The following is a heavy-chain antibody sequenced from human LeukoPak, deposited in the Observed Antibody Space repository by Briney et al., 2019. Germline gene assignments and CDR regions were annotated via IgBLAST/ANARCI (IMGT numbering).Heavy chain of an antibody. CDR1: GFTFSSYA. CDR3: ARLIAVAGLNYYYYYMDV. CDR2: ISGSGGST. J-gene: IGHJ6*03. D-gene: IGHD6-19*01. V-gene: IGHV3-23*01. Sequence: GGSLRLSCEASGFTFSSYAMSWVRQAPGKGLEWVSAISGSGGSTYYADSVKGRFTISRDNSKNTLYLQMNSLRAEDTAVYYCARLIAVAGLNYYYYYMDVWGKGTTVTISS.